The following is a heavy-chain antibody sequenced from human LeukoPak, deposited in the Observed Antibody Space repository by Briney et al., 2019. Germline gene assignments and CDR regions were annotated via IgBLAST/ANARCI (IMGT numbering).Heavy chain of an antibody. D-gene: IGHD1-26*01. V-gene: IGHV3-23*01. CDR3: ARVVPSYYYYMDV. Sequence: GGSLRLSCVASGFTFSTYGMSWVRQAPGKGLEWVSAISGSGGSTYYADSVKGRFTISRDNAKNSLYLQMNSLRAEDTAVYYCARVVPSYYYYMDVWGKGTTVTVSS. CDR2: ISGSGGST. J-gene: IGHJ6*03. CDR1: GFTFSTYG.